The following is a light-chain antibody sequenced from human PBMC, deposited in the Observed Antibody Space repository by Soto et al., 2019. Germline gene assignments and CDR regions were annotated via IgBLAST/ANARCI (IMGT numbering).Light chain of an antibody. CDR3: QHYKTWPLA. Sequence: ELAITPAPTTPSVSPGGRPPLSCRASQSVSILLAWYQEKHGQXPRXXIHGATTRATGIPARFSGSGSGTELTITISSLQSEDFAVYYCQHYKTWPLAFGGGTKVDIK. J-gene: IGKJ4*01. CDR2: GAT. CDR1: QSVSIL. V-gene: IGKV3-15*01.